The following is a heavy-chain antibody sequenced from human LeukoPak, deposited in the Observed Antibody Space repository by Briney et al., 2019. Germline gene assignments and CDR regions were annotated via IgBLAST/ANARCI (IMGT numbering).Heavy chain of an antibody. CDR2: IWYDGSNN. V-gene: IGHV3-33*06. CDR3: AKRELLWFGEPSSFDY. J-gene: IGHJ4*02. CDR1: GFTFSSYG. Sequence: GSLRLSCAASGFTFSSYGMHWVRQAPGKGLEWVAVIWYDGSNNYYADSVKGRFTISRDNSKNTLYLQMNSLRAEDTAVYYCAKRELLWFGEPSSFDYWGQGTLVTVSS. D-gene: IGHD3-10*01.